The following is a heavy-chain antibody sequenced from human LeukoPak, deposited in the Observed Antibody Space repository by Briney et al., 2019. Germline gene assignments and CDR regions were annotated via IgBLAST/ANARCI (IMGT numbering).Heavy chain of an antibody. CDR1: GFTFSSYG. J-gene: IGHJ4*02. D-gene: IGHD3-16*01. CDR2: ISFDETNK. V-gene: IGHV3-30*18. Sequence: GGSLRLSCAASGFTFSSYGMHWVRQAPGKGLEWVAVISFDETNKYYADSVKGRFTISRDNSKNTLYLQMNSLRAEDTAVYYCAKDLGGTYFDYWGQGTLVTVSS. CDR3: AKDLGGTYFDY.